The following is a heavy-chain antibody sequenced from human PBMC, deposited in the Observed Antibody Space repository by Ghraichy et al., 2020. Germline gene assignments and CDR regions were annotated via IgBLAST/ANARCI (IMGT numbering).Heavy chain of an antibody. Sequence: ASVKVSCKVSGYTLTELSMHWVRQAPGKGLEWMGGFDPEDAETIFAQKFQGRVTMTEDTSTNTAYMELSSLRSEDTAVYYCATHLATVRRRGNWGQGTLVTVSS. V-gene: IGHV1-24*01. D-gene: IGHD6-6*01. J-gene: IGHJ4*02. CDR3: ATHLATVRRRGN. CDR1: GYTLTELS. CDR2: FDPEDAET.